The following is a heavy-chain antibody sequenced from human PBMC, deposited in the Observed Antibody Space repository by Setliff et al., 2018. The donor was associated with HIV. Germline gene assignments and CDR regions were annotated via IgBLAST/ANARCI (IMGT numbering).Heavy chain of an antibody. CDR2: INTYNGNT. Sequence: GASVKVSCKASGYNFVGYGINWLRQAPGQGLEWMGWINTYNGNTNYAQQLQGRVTMTTDTSTSTAYMELRSLRSDDTAVYYCARDGYYYDGSAYSTFDYWGQGTLVTVSS. V-gene: IGHV1-18*01. J-gene: IGHJ4*02. D-gene: IGHD3-22*01. CDR3: ARDGYYYDGSAYSTFDY. CDR1: GYNFVGYG.